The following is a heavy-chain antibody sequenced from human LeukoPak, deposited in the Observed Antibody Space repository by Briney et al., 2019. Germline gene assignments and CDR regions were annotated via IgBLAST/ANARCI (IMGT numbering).Heavy chain of an antibody. CDR1: GFTFNNFG. D-gene: IGHD6-19*01. CDR2: IGYDGSSK. J-gene: IGHJ4*02. Sequence: GGSLRLSCAASGFTFNNFGMHWARQAPGKGLEWVAFIGYDGSSKFYADPVKGRFTISIDTSTKTLYLQMNSLRAEDTALYYCAKDRTVFGFGWYVIDYWGQGTLVTVSS. V-gene: IGHV3-30*02. CDR3: AKDRTVFGFGWYVIDY.